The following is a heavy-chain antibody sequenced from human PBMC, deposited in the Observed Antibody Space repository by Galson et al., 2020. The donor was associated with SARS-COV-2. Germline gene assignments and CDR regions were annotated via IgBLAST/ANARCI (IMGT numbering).Heavy chain of an antibody. J-gene: IGHJ4*02. CDR2: ISARGDST. D-gene: IGHD2-2*01. V-gene: IGHV3-23*01. CDR1: GFTFSGYA. Sequence: GESLKISCAASGFTFSGYAMGWVRQAPGKGLEWVSGISARGDSTYYADSVKGRFTISRDNSKNTLYLQMTSLRADDTALYYCAKDVLRTYLVPSYFDCWGQGTLVTVSS. CDR3: AKDVLRTYLVPSYFDC.